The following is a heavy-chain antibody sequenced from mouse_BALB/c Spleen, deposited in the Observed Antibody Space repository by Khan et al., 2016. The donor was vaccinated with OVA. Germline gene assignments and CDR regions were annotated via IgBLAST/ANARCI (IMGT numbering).Heavy chain of an antibody. CDR3: ARKDYYDYDPFPY. D-gene: IGHD2-4*01. CDR1: GYSITSEYA. J-gene: IGHJ3*01. Sequence: VQLQQSGPGLVKPSQSLSLTCTVTGYSITSEYAWNWIRLFPGNKLEWMGYINYSGNTRFNPSLKSRTSITRDTSKNQFFLQLNSVTTEDTATYYCARKDYYDYDPFPYWGQGTLVTVSA. CDR2: INYSGNT. V-gene: IGHV3-2*02.